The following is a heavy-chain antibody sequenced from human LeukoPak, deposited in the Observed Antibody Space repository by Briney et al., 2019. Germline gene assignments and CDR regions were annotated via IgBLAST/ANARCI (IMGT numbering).Heavy chain of an antibody. CDR1: GFTVSNHY. Sequence: GGSLRLSCVASGFTVSNHYMGWVRQAPGKGLEWVSIIYSGGITYYADSVEGRFTISRDNSKNTVYLQMNSLRAEDTAVYYCARGRCDTNCYVYWFDPWGHGTLVTVSS. D-gene: IGHD2-2*01. J-gene: IGHJ5*02. V-gene: IGHV3-66*01. CDR3: ARGRCDTNCYVYWFDP. CDR2: IYSGGIT.